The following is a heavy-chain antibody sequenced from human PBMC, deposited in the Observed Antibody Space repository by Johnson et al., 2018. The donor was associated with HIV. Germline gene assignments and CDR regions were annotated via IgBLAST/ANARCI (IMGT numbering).Heavy chain of an antibody. CDR2: ISNDGNNK. Sequence: QVQLVESGGGVVQPGRSLRLSCAASGFTFSSYAMHWVRQAPGKGLEWVALISNDGNNKYHADSVKGRFTISRDNSKNTLYLQMNSLRAEDTALYYCAKDRKGSSSWLRSGVAFDIWGQGTMVTVSS. CDR1: GFTFSSYA. CDR3: AKDRKGSSSWLRSGVAFDI. D-gene: IGHD6-13*01. V-gene: IGHV3-30*04. J-gene: IGHJ3*02.